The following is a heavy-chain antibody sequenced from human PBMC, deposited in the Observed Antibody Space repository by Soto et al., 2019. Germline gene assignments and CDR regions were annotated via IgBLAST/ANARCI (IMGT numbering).Heavy chain of an antibody. V-gene: IGHV4-59*01. J-gene: IGHJ6*02. CDR3: ARDSTTWFPYGGIDV. Sequence: PSLTCTVSGDSLDYYYWSWIRQPPGKGLEWIGDVSDSERTNYNPSLRSRVTISVDTSKNQFSLKLNSVTAADTAVYYCARDSTTWFPYGGIDVWGQGTTVTVSS. CDR1: GDSLDYYY. D-gene: IGHD2-2*01. CDR2: VSDSERT.